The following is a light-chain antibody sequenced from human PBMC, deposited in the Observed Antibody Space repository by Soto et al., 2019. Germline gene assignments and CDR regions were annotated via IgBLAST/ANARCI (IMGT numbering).Light chain of an antibody. CDR2: GGS. CDR1: LSISSSY. V-gene: IGKV3-20*01. CDR3: QQYGSSPVA. J-gene: IGKJ1*01. Sequence: EIVLTQSPGTLSLSPGESATLSCRASLSISSSYLAWYQQKPGQAPRLLIYGGSSRATGIPDRFSGSGSRTAFTLTISRLEPEDFAVYYCQQYGSSPVAFGQGTKVEIK.